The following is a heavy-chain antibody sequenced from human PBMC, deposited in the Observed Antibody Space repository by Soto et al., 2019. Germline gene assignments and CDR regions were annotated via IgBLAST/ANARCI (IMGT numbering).Heavy chain of an antibody. Sequence: PSETLSLTCTVSGASISSYYWSWIRQPPGKGLEWIGYIYYSGSTNYNPSLKSRVTISVDTSKNQFSLKLSSVTAADTAVYYCARHKQGYCSSTSCFYYYYYYMDVWGKGTTVTVSS. CDR3: ARHKQGYCSSTSCFYYYYYYMDV. CDR2: IYYSGST. D-gene: IGHD2-2*01. CDR1: GASISSYY. J-gene: IGHJ6*03. V-gene: IGHV4-59*08.